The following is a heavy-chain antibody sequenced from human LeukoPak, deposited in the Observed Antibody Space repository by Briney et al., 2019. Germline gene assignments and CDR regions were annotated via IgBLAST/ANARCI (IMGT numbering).Heavy chain of an antibody. CDR3: ARSGYGSGSYYPPNWFDP. CDR1: GFTFSSYW. J-gene: IGHJ5*02. D-gene: IGHD3-10*01. CDR2: INSDGSST. V-gene: IGHV3-74*01. Sequence: GGSLRLSCAASGFTFSSYWMHWVRQAPGKGLVWVSRINSDGSSTSYADSVKGRFTISRDNAKNTLYLQMNSLRAEDTAVYYCARSGYGSGSYYPPNWFDPWGQGTLVIVSS.